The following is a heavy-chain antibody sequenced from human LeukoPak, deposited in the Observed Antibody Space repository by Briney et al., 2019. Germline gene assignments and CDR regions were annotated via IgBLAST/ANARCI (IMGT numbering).Heavy chain of an antibody. J-gene: IGHJ4*02. V-gene: IGHV3-21*01. D-gene: IGHD1-26*01. CDR1: GFILSVYT. CDR2: ISSSSNYI. Sequence: GGSLRLSCAASGFILSVYTMNWVRQAPGKGLEWVSSISSSSNYIYYADSVKGRFTISRDNAKNSLYLQMNSLRAEDTAVYYCARQRMGASAYWGQGALVTVSS. CDR3: ARQRMGASAY.